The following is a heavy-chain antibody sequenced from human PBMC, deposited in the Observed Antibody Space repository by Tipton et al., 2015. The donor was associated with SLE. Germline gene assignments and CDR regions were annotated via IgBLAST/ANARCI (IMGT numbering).Heavy chain of an antibody. CDR3: TRLSPTANAFDI. Sequence: TLSLTCTVSGGSISSYYWSWIRQPPGKGLEWIGEIFHSGNTNYNPSLKSRVAMSADKSKNHFSLTLRSVTAADTAIYYCTRLSPTANAFDIWGQGTMVTVSS. CDR1: GGSISSYY. CDR2: IFHSGNT. J-gene: IGHJ3*02. D-gene: IGHD1-1*01. V-gene: IGHV4-59*12.